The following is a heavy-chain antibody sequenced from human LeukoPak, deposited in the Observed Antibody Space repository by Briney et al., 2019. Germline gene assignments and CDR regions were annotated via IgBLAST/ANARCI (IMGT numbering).Heavy chain of an antibody. CDR2: IYSGGTT. CDR3: VRSPGSLFDY. J-gene: IGHJ4*02. CDR1: GFSVSNNY. V-gene: IGHV3-53*01. Sequence: GGSLRLSCAASGFSVSNNYMTWVCQAPGKGLEWVSNIYSGGTTFYADSVKGRLTISRDNSKNTLYLQMNNVRAEDTALYYCVRSPGSLFDYWGQGTLVTVSS.